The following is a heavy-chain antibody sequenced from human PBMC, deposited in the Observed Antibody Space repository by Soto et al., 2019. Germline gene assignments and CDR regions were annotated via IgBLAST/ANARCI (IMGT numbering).Heavy chain of an antibody. CDR2: IYYSGST. J-gene: IGHJ5*02. Sequence: SETLSLTCIVSGGSISSSSYYWGWIRQPPGKGLEWIGSIYYSGSTYYNPSLKSRVTISVDTSKNQFSLKLSSVTAADTAVFYCASPRARNCFDPWGQGTLVTVSS. CDR1: GGSISSSSYY. V-gene: IGHV4-39*01. CDR3: ASPRARNCFDP. D-gene: IGHD6-6*01.